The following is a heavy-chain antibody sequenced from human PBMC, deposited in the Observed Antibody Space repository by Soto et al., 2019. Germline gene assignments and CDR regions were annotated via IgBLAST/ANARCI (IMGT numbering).Heavy chain of an antibody. CDR3: ARGGYDFWSGFYTAWFDS. Sequence: SETLSLTCAVSGGSISSGGYSWSWIRQPPGKGLEWIGYIYHSGSTYYNPSLKSRVTISVDRSKNQFYLKLTSVTAADTAVYYCARGGYDFWSGFYTAWFDSWGQGTQVTVSS. J-gene: IGHJ5*01. D-gene: IGHD3-3*01. V-gene: IGHV4-30-2*01. CDR1: GGSISSGGYS. CDR2: IYHSGST.